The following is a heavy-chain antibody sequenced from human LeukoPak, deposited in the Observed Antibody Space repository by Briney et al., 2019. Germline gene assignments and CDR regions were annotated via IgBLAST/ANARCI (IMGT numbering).Heavy chain of an antibody. J-gene: IGHJ5*02. D-gene: IGHD2-2*01. CDR3: ARHVFIVRGVVPAAMQSLRQNWFDP. V-gene: IGHV4-4*07. CDR2: IYTSGST. CDR1: GGSISSYY. Sequence: SETLSLTCTVSGGSISSYYWSWIRQPAGKGLERIGRIYTSGSTNYNPSLKSRVTMSVDTSKNQFSLKLNSVTAADTAVYYCARHVFIVRGVVPAAMQSLRQNWFDPWGQGTLVTVSS.